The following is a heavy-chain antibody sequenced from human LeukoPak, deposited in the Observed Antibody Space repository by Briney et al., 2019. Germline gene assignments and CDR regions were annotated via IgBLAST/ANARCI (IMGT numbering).Heavy chain of an antibody. CDR1: GYTFTSYG. CDR3: ARGDITMVRGVITPYGMDV. D-gene: IGHD3-10*01. Sequence: ASVKVSCKASGYTFTSYGISWVRQAPGQGLEWMGWISAYNGNTNYAQKLQGRVTMTTDTSTSTAYMELRSLRSDDTAVYYCARGDITMVRGVITPYGMDVWGQGTTVTVSS. J-gene: IGHJ6*02. CDR2: ISAYNGNT. V-gene: IGHV1-18*01.